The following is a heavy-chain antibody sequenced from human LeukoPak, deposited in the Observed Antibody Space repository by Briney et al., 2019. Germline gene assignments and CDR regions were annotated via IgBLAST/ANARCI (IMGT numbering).Heavy chain of an antibody. D-gene: IGHD6-19*01. CDR2: IKQDGSEK. Sequence: GGSLRLSCAASGFTFSSYWMSWVRQAPGKGLEWVANIKQDGSEKYYVDSVKGRFTISRDNAKNSLYLQMNSLRAEDTAVYYCARSGWYAGGYDAFDIWGQGTMVTVSS. J-gene: IGHJ3*02. CDR3: ARSGWYAGGYDAFDI. CDR1: GFTFSSYW. V-gene: IGHV3-7*01.